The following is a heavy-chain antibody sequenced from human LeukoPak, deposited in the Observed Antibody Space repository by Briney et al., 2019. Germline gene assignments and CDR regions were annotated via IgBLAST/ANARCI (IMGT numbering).Heavy chain of an antibody. CDR1: GGTFSSYA. CDR3: ARDSKVYYGSGSYYLLDR. V-gene: IGHV1-69*05. D-gene: IGHD3-10*01. Sequence: SVKVSCKASGGTFSSYAISWVRQAPGQGLEWMGGIIPIFGTANYAQKFQGRVTITTDESTSTAYMELSSLRSEDTAVCYCARDSKVYYGSGSYYLLDRWGQGTLVTVSS. J-gene: IGHJ4*02. CDR2: IIPIFGTA.